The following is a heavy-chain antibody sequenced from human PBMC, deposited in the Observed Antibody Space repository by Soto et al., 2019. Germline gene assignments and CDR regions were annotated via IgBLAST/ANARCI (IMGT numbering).Heavy chain of an antibody. CDR2: IYYSGST. CDR3: AAWYHHYYYGMDV. V-gene: IGHV4-59*01. CDR1: GGSISSYY. J-gene: IGHJ6*02. Sequence: SETLSLTCTVSGGSISSYYWSWIRQPPGKGLEWIGYIYYSGSTNYNPSLKSRVTISVGTSKNQFSLKLSSVTAADTAVYYCAAWYHHYYYGMDVWGQGTTVTVSS. D-gene: IGHD2-15*01.